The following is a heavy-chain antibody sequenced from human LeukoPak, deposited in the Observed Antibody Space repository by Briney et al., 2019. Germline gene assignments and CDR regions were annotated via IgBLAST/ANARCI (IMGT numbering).Heavy chain of an antibody. V-gene: IGHV4-38-2*01. CDR1: GYSLGKNYY. D-gene: IGHD3-16*01. CDR3: ARYDSRGSASTRFDY. CDR2: IYGTGST. J-gene: IGHJ4*02. Sequence: SETLSLTCAVSGYSLGKNYYWGWIRQPPGKGLEWIGRIYGTGSTSYNPSLMNRVTMSVDTSKNHFSLKLTSVTAADTAVYYCARYDSRGSASTRFDYWGQGILVAISS.